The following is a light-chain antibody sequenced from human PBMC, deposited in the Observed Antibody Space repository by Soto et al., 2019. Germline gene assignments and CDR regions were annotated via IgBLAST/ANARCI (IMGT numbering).Light chain of an antibody. J-gene: IGLJ1*01. CDR1: SSNIGRNY. CDR2: RNN. V-gene: IGLV1-47*01. CDR3: AAWDDSLSAFYV. Sequence: QSALTQPPSASGTPGQRVTISCSGSSSNIGRNYVYWYQQLPGTAPKLLIYRNNQRPSGVPDRFSGSKSGTSASLAISGLRSEDEADYYCAAWDDSLSAFYVFGTGTKVTVL.